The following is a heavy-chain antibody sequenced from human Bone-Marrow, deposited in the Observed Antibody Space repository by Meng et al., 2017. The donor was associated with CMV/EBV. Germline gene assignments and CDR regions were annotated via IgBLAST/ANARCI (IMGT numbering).Heavy chain of an antibody. CDR2: INPNSGGT. J-gene: IGHJ4*02. D-gene: IGHD2-2*01. CDR3: ARGGGIVVVPAAIDY. Sequence: ASVKVSCKASGYTFTGNYMHWVRQAPGQGLEWMGWINPNSGGTNYAQKFQGRVTMTRDTSTSTAYMELIRLRSDDTAVYYSARGGGIVVVPAAIDYWGQGTLVTVSS. V-gene: IGHV1-2*02. CDR1: GYTFTGNY.